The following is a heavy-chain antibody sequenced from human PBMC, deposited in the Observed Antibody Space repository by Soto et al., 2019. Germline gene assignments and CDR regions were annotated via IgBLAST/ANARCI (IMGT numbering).Heavy chain of an antibody. Sequence: KPSETLSLTCTFSSGSITTSYWSWIRQPLGKALEWIGYISYRGSTNYNPSLKSRLTISIDTSKSQISLKLTSMTTADTAVYYCASSGIVGREVNTWFDPWGQGTLVTVSS. CDR2: ISYRGST. D-gene: IGHD3-22*01. J-gene: IGHJ5*02. V-gene: IGHV4-59*01. CDR3: ASSGIVGREVNTWFDP. CDR1: SGSITTSY.